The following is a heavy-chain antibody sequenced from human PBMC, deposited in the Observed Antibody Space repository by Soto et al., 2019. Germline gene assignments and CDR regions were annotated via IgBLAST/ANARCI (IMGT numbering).Heavy chain of an antibody. V-gene: IGHV3-23*01. CDR2: ISGSGGST. J-gene: IGHJ4*02. Sequence: EVQLLESGGGLIQRGGSLRLSCAASGFTFSNYAVTWVRQAPGKGLERVSTISGSGGSTYYADSVKGRFTISRDNSKNTLYLQMNSLRAEDTAVYYCAKDQGSSWYEIDYWGQGTLVTVSS. CDR1: GFTFSNYA. CDR3: AKDQGSSWYEIDY. D-gene: IGHD6-13*01.